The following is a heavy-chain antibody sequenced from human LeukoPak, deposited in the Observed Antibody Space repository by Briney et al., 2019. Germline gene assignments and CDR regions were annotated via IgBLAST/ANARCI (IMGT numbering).Heavy chain of an antibody. CDR3: ARGKSGWYPFRY. CDR1: GGSISGSSYY. D-gene: IGHD6-19*01. CDR2: IYYSGST. Sequence: PSETLSLTCTVSGGSISGSSYYWGWIRQPPGKGLEWIGYIYYSGSTNYNPSLKSRVTISVDTSKNQFSLKLSSVTAADTAVYYCARGKSGWYPFRYWGQGTLVTVSS. J-gene: IGHJ4*02. V-gene: IGHV4-61*05.